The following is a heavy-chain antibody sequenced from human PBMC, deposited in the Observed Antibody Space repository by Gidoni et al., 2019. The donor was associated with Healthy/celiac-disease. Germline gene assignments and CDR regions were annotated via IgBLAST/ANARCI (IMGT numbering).Heavy chain of an antibody. J-gene: IGHJ4*02. V-gene: IGHV3-30-3*01. CDR1: GFTFSSYA. CDR2: ISYDGSIK. Sequence: QVQLVESGGGVVQPGRSLRLSCAASGFTFSSYAMHWVRQAPGKGLEWVAVISYDGSIKYYADSVKGRFTISRDNSKNTLYLQMNSLRAEDTAVYYCARAPYDYGGPFDYWGQGTLVTVSS. D-gene: IGHD4-17*01. CDR3: ARAPYDYGGPFDY.